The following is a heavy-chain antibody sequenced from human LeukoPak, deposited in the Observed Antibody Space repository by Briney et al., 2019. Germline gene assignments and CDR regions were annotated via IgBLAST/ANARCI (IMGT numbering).Heavy chain of an antibody. Sequence: PSETLSLTCTVSGGSISSYYWSWIRQPPGKGLEWIGYIYYSGSTNYNPSLKSRVTISVDTSKNQFSLKLSSVTAADTAVYYCARLTQTKTKYYNTKHHTAHNDHYIAVCAKG. CDR1: GGSISSYY. CDR3: ARLTQTKTKYYNTKHHTAHNDHYIAV. V-gene: IGHV4-59*01. D-gene: IGHD5-24*01. J-gene: IGHJ6*03. CDR2: IYYSGST.